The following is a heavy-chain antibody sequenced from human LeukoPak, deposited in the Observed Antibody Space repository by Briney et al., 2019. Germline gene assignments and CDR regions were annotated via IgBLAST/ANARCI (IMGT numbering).Heavy chain of an antibody. D-gene: IGHD3-3*01. Sequence: GGSLRLSCAASGFTFSSYSMNWARQAPGKGLEWVANIKQDGSEKYYVDSVKGRFTISRDNAKNSLYLQMNSLRAEDTAVYYCAREHQGFCAFDIWGQGTMVTVSS. CDR2: IKQDGSEK. V-gene: IGHV3-7*01. J-gene: IGHJ3*02. CDR3: AREHQGFCAFDI. CDR1: GFTFSSYS.